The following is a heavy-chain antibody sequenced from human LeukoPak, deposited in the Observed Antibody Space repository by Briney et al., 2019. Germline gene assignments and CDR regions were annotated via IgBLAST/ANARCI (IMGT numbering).Heavy chain of an antibody. CDR3: ARGYWGGRDY. D-gene: IGHD3-10*01. J-gene: IGHJ4*02. CDR2: INHSGST. CDR1: GGSFGGYY. V-gene: IGHV4-34*01. Sequence: SETLSLTCAVYGGSFGGYYWSWIRQPPGKGLEWIGEINHSGSTNYNPSLKSRVTISVDTSKNQFSLKLSSVTAADTAVYYCARGYWGGRDYWGQGTLVTVSS.